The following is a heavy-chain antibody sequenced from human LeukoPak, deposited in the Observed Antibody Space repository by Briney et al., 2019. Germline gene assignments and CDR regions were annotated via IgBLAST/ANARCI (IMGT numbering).Heavy chain of an antibody. CDR3: ARGRDGYNFLNRGEYYYFDY. J-gene: IGHJ4*02. V-gene: IGHV4-4*07. CDR2: IYTSGST. CDR1: GGSISSYY. D-gene: IGHD5-24*01. Sequence: SETLSLTCTVSGGSISSYYWSWIRQPAGKGLEWIGRIYTSGSTTYNPSLKSRVTISVDTSKNQFSLKLSSVTAADTAVYYCARGRDGYNFLNRGEYYYFDYWGQGTLVTVSS.